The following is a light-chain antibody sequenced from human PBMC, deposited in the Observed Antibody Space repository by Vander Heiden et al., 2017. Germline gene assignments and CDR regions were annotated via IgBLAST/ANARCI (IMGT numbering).Light chain of an antibody. CDR3: QQYTDWPLT. V-gene: IGKV3-15*01. J-gene: IGKJ4*01. CDR1: RNINTN. CDR2: GAS. Sequence: EIVLTHSPPTLSVSPGETPTLSCRPSRNINTNLALYQQKPGQAPRLLIHGASTRATGIPARFSGSGSGTEFSLIISSLQSEDFAVYYGQQYTDWPLTFGGGIRVEL.